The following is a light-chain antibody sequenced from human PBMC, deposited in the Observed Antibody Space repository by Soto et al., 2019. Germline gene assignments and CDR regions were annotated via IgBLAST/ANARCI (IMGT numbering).Light chain of an antibody. V-gene: IGLV2-11*01. CDR2: DVN. CDR1: STDVGDYNF. J-gene: IGLJ1*01. CDR3: CSFAGSYTYV. Sequence: QSALTQPRSVSGSPGQSVTISCTGTSTDVGDYNFVSWYQQYPGKAPKLMIYDVNKRPSGVPDRLSGSKSGNTASLTISGLQAEDEADYYCCSFAGSYTYVFGTGTKLTVL.